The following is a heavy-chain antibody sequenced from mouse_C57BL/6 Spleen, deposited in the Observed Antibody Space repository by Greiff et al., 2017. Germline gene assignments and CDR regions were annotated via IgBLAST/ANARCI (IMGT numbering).Heavy chain of an antibody. Sequence: EVQVVESGGGLVKPGGSLKLSCAASGYTFSDYGMHWVSQAPEKGLEWVAYISTGSSTIYYADTVKGRFTISGDNAKNTLYLQKTSLRSEDTALYYCARQDFYGSSSAGLAYWGQGTLVTVSA. J-gene: IGHJ3*01. D-gene: IGHD1-1*01. V-gene: IGHV5-17*01. CDR2: ISTGSSTI. CDR3: ARQDFYGSSSAGLAY. CDR1: GYTFSDYG.